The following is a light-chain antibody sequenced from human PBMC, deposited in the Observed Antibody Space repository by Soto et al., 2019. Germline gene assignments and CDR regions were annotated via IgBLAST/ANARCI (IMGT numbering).Light chain of an antibody. CDR1: QSVRSTY. CDR3: QQYGNSPIT. CDR2: GAS. Sequence: EIVLTQSPGTLSLSPGERATLSCRASQSVRSTYLAWYQQEPGQAPRLLIYGASSRATAIPDRFSGSGSGTDFTLTISRLEPEDFAVYYCQQYGNSPITFGQGTRLENK. V-gene: IGKV3-20*01. J-gene: IGKJ5*01.